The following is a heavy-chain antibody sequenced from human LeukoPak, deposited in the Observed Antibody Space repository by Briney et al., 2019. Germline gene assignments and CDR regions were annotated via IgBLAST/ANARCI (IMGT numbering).Heavy chain of an antibody. D-gene: IGHD6-13*01. CDR3: AKAAAGRWFFDY. CDR2: ISGGGNST. J-gene: IGHJ4*02. Sequence: GGSLRLSCAASGLTFSTYAMSWVRQAPGKGLEWVSGISGGGNSTYYADSVKGRFTISRDNSKNTLYLQMNSLRAEDTAVYYCAKAAAGRWFFDYWGQGTLVTVSS. V-gene: IGHV3-23*01. CDR1: GLTFSTYA.